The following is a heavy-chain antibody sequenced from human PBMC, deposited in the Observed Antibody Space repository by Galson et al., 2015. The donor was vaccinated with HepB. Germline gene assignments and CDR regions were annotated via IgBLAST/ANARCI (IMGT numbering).Heavy chain of an antibody. CDR1: GYTFTSYG. Sequence: SVKVSCKASGYTFTSYGFSWVRQAPGQGLEWMGWISAYNGNTNFAQKLQGRVTMTTDTSTSTAYMELRSLRSDDSAVYYCARDLFAATGLSSGEFDYWGQGTLVTVSS. CDR3: ARDLFAATGLSSGEFDY. J-gene: IGHJ4*02. CDR2: ISAYNGNT. D-gene: IGHD3-16*02. V-gene: IGHV1-18*04.